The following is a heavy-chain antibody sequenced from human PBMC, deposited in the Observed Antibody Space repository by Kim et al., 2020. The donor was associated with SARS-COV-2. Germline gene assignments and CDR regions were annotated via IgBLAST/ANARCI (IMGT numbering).Heavy chain of an antibody. CDR3: ARGSKGGQLDP. V-gene: IGHV3-48*03. D-gene: IGHD6-13*01. J-gene: IGHJ5*02. CDR1: GFPFSSYE. CDR2: ISSSGSTI. Sequence: GGSLRLSCAASGFPFSSYEMNWVRQAPGKGLEWVSYISSSGSTIYYADSVKGRFTISRDNAKNSLYLQMNRLRAEDTAVYYCARGSKGGQLDPWGQGTLVTVSS.